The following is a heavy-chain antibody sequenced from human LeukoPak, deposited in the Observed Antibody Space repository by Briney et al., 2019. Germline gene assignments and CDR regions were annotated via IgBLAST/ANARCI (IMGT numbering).Heavy chain of an antibody. D-gene: IGHD1-26*01. Sequence: GGSLRLSCAASGFTFSSYWIHWVRQAPGKGLVWVSRINSDGSSTSYADSVKGRFTISRDNAKDTLYLQMNSLRAEDTAVYYCARAHSGSYYHFDYWGQGTLVTVSS. V-gene: IGHV3-74*01. CDR2: INSDGSST. CDR1: GFTFSSYW. CDR3: ARAHSGSYYHFDY. J-gene: IGHJ4*02.